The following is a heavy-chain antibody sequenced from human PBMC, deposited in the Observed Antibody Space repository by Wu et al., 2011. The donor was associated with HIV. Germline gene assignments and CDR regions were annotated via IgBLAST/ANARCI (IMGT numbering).Heavy chain of an antibody. CDR2: INPNSGGT. V-gene: IGHV1-2*02. Sequence: QVQLVQSGAEVRKPGASVKVSCKASGYTFTGYHMHWVRQAPGQGLEWMGWINPNSGGTNYAQKFQGRVTMTRDTSISTAYMDLSSLRSDDSAVYYCARDPGIAATGMFGWGQGTLGHRLL. CDR1: GYTFTGYH. CDR3: ARDPGIAATGMFG. D-gene: IGHD6-13*01. J-gene: IGHJ4*02.